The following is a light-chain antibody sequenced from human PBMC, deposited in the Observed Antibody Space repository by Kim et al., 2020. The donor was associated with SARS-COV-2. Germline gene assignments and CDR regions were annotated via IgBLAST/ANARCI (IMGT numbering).Light chain of an antibody. CDR2: GAS. J-gene: IGKJ1*01. CDR1: QSVSTK. V-gene: IGKV3-15*01. Sequence: SPGESATLSCRASQSVSTKLAWYQQKPGQAPRLLIYGASTRATGIPARFSGSGSGTEFTLTISSLQSEDFAVYYCQQYNNWPPWTFGQGTKVDIK. CDR3: QQYNNWPPWT.